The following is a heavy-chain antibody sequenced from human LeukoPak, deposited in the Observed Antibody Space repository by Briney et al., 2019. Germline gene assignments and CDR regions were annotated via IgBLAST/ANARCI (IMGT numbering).Heavy chain of an antibody. J-gene: IGHJ4*02. D-gene: IGHD2-2*01. V-gene: IGHV4-39*07. Sequence: SETLSLTCTVSGGSISSSSYYWGWIRQPPGKGLEWIGSIYYSGSTNYNPSLKSRVTISVDTPKNQFSLKLSSVTAADTAVYYCARRRGHCSSTSCYDAPYRNWGQGTLVTVSS. CDR1: GGSISSSSYY. CDR2: IYYSGST. CDR3: ARRRGHCSSTSCYDAPYRN.